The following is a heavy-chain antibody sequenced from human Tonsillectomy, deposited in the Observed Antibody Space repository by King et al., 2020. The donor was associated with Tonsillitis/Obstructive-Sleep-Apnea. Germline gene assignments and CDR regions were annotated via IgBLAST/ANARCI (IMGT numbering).Heavy chain of an antibody. D-gene: IGHD4-23*01. CDR3: TRDQSGGFDI. V-gene: IGHV3-49*04. CDR1: GFTFGDYA. CDR2: IRSKADGGTT. Sequence: VQLVESGGGLVQPGRSLRLSCTASGFTFGDYALTWVRQAPGKGLEWVGFIRSKADGGTTEYAASVKGRFTISRDDSKSIAYLQMNSLKTEDTAVYYCTRDQSGGFDIGGQGTMVTVSS. J-gene: IGHJ3*02.